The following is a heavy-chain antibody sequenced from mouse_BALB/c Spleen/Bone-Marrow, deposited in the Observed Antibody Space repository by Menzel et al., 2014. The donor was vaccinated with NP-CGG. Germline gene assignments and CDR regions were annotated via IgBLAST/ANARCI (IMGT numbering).Heavy chain of an antibody. Sequence: QVQLKESGPELMKPGASVKISCKATGYTFSSYWIEWVKQRPGHGLEWIGEILPGSGNTHYNEKLKGKATFTADTSSNTAYMQLSSLTSEDSAVYYCTRQGFACWGQGTLVTVSA. CDR1: GYTFSSYW. CDR3: TRQGFAC. J-gene: IGHJ3*01. V-gene: IGHV1-9*01. CDR2: ILPGSGNT.